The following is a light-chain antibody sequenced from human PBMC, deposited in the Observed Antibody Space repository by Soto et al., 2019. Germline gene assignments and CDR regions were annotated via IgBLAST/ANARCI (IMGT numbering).Light chain of an antibody. CDR3: LQLKRYPLT. Sequence: IQLTQSPSSLSASVGDRVAITCRASEGISPYLAWYQEKPGKVPKLLIDTASTLQNGVLSRFSGSGSGTDFTLTISSLQPEDFATYYCLQLKRYPLTFGVGTRVEIK. CDR2: TAS. V-gene: IGKV1-9*01. CDR1: EGISPY. J-gene: IGKJ4*01.